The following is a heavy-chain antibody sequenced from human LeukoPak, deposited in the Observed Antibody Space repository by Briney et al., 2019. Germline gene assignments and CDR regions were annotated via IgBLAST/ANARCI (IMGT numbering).Heavy chain of an antibody. CDR2: INHSGST. V-gene: IGHV4-34*01. J-gene: IGHJ4*02. D-gene: IGHD3-22*01. Sequence: PSETLSLTCAVYGGSFSGYYWSWIRQPPGKGLEWIGEINHSGSTNYNPSLKSRVTISVDTSKNQFSLKLSSVTAADTAVYYCARGRGDSSGYYYDYWGQGTLVTVSS. CDR3: ARGRGDSSGYYYDY. CDR1: GGSFSGYY.